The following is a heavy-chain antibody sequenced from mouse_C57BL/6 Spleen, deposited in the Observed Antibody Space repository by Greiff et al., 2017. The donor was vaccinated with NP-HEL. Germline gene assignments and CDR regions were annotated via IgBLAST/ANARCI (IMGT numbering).Heavy chain of an antibody. CDR2: IDPSDSYT. V-gene: IGHV1-69*01. J-gene: IGHJ2*01. CDR3: ARAAQATYDFDY. CDR1: GYTFTSYW. D-gene: IGHD3-2*02. Sequence: QVQLQQSGAELVMPGASVKLSCKASGYTFTSYWMHWVKQRPGQGLEWIGEIDPSDSYTNYNQKFKGKSTLTVDKSSSTAYMQLSSLTSEDSAVYYCARAAQATYDFDYWGQGTTLTVSS.